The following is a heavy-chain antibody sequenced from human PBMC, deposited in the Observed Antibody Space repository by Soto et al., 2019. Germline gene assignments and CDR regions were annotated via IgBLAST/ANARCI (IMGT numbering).Heavy chain of an antibody. Sequence: SETLSLTCAVYGGSFSGYYCSWIRQPPGKGXEXIXXXNXSXXXNXXXXLKSRLTISVDTSKNQFSLKLRSVTAADTALYYCVACDYGDYPRYWGQGTLVTVSS. J-gene: IGHJ4*02. V-gene: IGHV4-34*01. CDR3: VACDYGDYPRY. D-gene: IGHD4-17*01. CDR1: GGSFSGYY. CDR2: XNXSXXX.